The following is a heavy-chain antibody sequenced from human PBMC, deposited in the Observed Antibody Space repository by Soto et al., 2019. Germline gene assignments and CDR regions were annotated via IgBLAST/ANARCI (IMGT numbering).Heavy chain of an antibody. CDR1: GGTFSSYA. Sequence: SVKVSCKASGGTFSSYAISWVRQAPGQGLEWMGGIIPIFGTANYAQKFQGRVTITADESTSTAYMELSSLRSEDTAVYYCARDEKDIVATIPYYYYYYGMDVWGQGTTVTVSS. CDR3: ARDEKDIVATIPYYYYYYGMDV. J-gene: IGHJ6*02. D-gene: IGHD5-12*01. V-gene: IGHV1-69*13. CDR2: IIPIFGTA.